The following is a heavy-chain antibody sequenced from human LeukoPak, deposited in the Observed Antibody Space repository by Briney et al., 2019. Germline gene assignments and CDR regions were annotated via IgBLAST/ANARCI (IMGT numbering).Heavy chain of an antibody. V-gene: IGHV1-2*02. CDR1: GYTFTGYY. J-gene: IGHJ4*02. Sequence: ASVKVSCKASGYTFTGYYMHWVRQAPGQGLEWMGWINPNSGGTNYAQKFQGRVTMTRDTSNNTAYMELSRLRSDDTAVYYCARGYVDTAMVVDYWGQGTLVTVSS. D-gene: IGHD5-18*01. CDR2: INPNSGGT. CDR3: ARGYVDTAMVVDY.